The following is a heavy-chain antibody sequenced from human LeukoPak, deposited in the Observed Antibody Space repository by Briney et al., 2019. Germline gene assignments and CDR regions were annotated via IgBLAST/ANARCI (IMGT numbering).Heavy chain of an antibody. CDR2: ISAYNGNT. CDR3: ARDFDVIAVAGSYFDY. CDR1: GYTFTSYG. V-gene: IGHV1-18*01. Sequence: ASVKVSCKASGYTFTSYGISWVRQAPGQGLEWMGWISAYNGNTNYAQKLQGRVTMTTDTSTSTAYMELRSLRSDDTAVYYCARDFDVIAVAGSYFDYWGQGTLVTVSS. D-gene: IGHD6-19*01. J-gene: IGHJ4*02.